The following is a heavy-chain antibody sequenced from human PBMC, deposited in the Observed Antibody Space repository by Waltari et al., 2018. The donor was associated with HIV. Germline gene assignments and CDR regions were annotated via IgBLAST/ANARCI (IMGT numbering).Heavy chain of an antibody. CDR2: IYYSGST. CDR1: GGSISSYY. J-gene: IGHJ6*02. Sequence: QVQLQESGPGLVKPSETLSLTCTVSGGSISSYYWSWIRQPPGKGLEWIGYIYYSGSTNYNPSLKRRVTISVDTAKNQFSLKLSSVTAADTAVYYCARSYSGSSDYYYYYGMDVWGQGTTVTVSS. D-gene: IGHD1-26*01. V-gene: IGHV4-59*01. CDR3: ARSYSGSSDYYYYYGMDV.